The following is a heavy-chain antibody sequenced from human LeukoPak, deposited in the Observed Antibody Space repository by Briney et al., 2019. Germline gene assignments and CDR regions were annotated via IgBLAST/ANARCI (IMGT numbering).Heavy chain of an antibody. CDR1: GFTFSSYS. J-gene: IGHJ3*02. CDR3: ARDYLAAAGTPAGDAFDI. Sequence: PGGSLRLSCAASGFTFSSYSMNWVRQAPGKGLEWVSPISSSSSYIYYADSVKGRFTISRDNAKNSLYLQMNSLRAEDTAVYYCARDYLAAAGTPAGDAFDIWGQGTMVTVSS. CDR2: ISSSSSYI. D-gene: IGHD6-13*01. V-gene: IGHV3-21*01.